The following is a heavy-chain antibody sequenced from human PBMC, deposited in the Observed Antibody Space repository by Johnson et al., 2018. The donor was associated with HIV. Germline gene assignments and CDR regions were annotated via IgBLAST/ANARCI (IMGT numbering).Heavy chain of an antibody. V-gene: IGHV3-23*04. CDR1: GFTFDDYA. J-gene: IGHJ3*02. Sequence: VQLVESGGVLEQPGRSLRLSCAASGFTFDDYAMHWVRQPPGKGLEWVSGITGTGGATYYADSVKGRFTISRDNAKDSLYLQMNSLRADDTAVYHCTRTAIYGVTHEAFDTWGQGTMVTVSS. CDR3: TRTAIYGVTHEAFDT. CDR2: ITGTGGAT. D-gene: IGHD2-21*02.